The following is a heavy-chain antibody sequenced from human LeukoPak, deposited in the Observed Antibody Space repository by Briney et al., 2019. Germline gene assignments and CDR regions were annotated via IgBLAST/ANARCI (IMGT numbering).Heavy chain of an antibody. CDR2: INDVSSDI. D-gene: IGHD2-2*01. Sequence: GGSLRLSCAASEFTFSLYAMNWVRQAPGKGLEWVSYINDVSSDIHYADSVKGRFTISRDNAKNTLYLQMNSLRAEDTAVYYCARDAYQPGLIDCWGQGTLVTVSS. CDR3: ARDAYQPGLIDC. J-gene: IGHJ4*02. V-gene: IGHV3-21*05. CDR1: EFTFSLYA.